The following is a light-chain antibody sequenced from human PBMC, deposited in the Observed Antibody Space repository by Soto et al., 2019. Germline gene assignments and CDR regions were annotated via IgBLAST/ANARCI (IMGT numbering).Light chain of an antibody. CDR3: SSYTSISTLV. V-gene: IGLV2-14*01. CDR2: EVS. Sequence: QSVLTQPASVSGSPGQSITISCTGTSSDVGGYNYVSWYQQHPGKAPKLMIYEVSNRPSGVSNRFSGSKSGNTASLTISGRQAEDEADYYCSSYTSISTLVFGGGTKLTVL. J-gene: IGLJ2*01. CDR1: SSDVGGYNY.